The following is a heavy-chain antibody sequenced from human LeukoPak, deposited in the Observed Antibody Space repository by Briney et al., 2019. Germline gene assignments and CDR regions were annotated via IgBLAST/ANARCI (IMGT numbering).Heavy chain of an antibody. CDR3: ASSGVVVPAAMLSWWFAP. V-gene: IGHV1-69*13. Sequence: GASVKVSCKASGGTFSSYAISWVRQAPGQGLEWMGGIIPIFGTANYAQKFQGRVTITADESTSTAYMELSSLRSEDTAVYYCASSGVVVPAAMLSWWFAPWGQGTLVTVSS. CDR1: GGTFSSYA. D-gene: IGHD2-2*01. J-gene: IGHJ5*02. CDR2: IIPIFGTA.